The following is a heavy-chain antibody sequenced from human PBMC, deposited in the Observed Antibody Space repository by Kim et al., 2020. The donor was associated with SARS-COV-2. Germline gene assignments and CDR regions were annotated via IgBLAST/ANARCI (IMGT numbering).Heavy chain of an antibody. CDR1: GGTFSSYA. D-gene: IGHD2-2*01. V-gene: IGHV1-69*13. CDR2: IIPIFGTA. CDR3: ARVEDIVVVPAAMRVSWFDP. Sequence: SVKVSCKASGGTFSSYAISWVRQAPGQGLEWMGGIIPIFGTANYAQKFQGRVTITADESTNTAYMELSSLRSEDTAVYYCARVEDIVVVPAAMRVSWFDPWGQGTLVTVSS. J-gene: IGHJ5*02.